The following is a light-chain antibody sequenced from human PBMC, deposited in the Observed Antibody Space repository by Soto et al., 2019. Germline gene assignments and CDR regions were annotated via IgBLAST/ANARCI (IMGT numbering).Light chain of an antibody. Sequence: EIVLTQSPGTLSLSPWERATLSCRSGQSLRSSYLAWYQQKPGQAPRILIYAASSRATGIPDRFSGSGSETDFTLTISRLEPEDSAVYYCQQYDTSPRTFGQGTKVDIK. V-gene: IGKV3-20*01. J-gene: IGKJ1*01. CDR1: QSLRSSY. CDR3: QQYDTSPRT. CDR2: AAS.